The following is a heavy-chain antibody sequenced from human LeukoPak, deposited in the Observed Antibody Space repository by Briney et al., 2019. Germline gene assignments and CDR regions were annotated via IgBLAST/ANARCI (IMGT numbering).Heavy chain of an antibody. CDR3: ARVRGGNPGAFDI. CDR1: GFTFSSYS. CDR2: ISSSSSYI. Sequence: GGSLRLSCAASGFTFSSYSMNWVRQAPGKGLEWVSSISSSSSYIYYADSVKGRFTISRDNAKNSLYLQMNSLRAEDTAVYYCARVRGGNPGAFDIWGQGTMVTVSS. V-gene: IGHV3-21*01. J-gene: IGHJ3*02. D-gene: IGHD4-23*01.